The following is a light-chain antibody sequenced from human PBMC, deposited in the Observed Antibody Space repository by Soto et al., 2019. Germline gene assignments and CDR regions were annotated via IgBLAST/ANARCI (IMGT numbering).Light chain of an antibody. J-gene: IGKJ1*01. CDR2: DAS. Sequence: DIQMTQSPSTLSASVGDRVTITCRASQSISSWLAWYQQKPGKAPKLLIYDASSLESGVPSRFSGHGSGAEFTLNISSLQPDDSESYYCQQYNSYSKTFGQGTKVDIK. CDR1: QSISSW. CDR3: QQYNSYSKT. V-gene: IGKV1-5*01.